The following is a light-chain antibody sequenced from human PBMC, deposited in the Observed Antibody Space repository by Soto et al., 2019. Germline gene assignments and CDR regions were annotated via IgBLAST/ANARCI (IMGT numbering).Light chain of an antibody. Sequence: IVLTQSPGTLSVSPGERATLSCRASQTISSNNLAWYQQKPGQAPSLLIYGTSSRATGIPDRFSGSGSGTDFTLTISRLEPEESAIYYCQQYGSWTFGQGTKVEI. V-gene: IGKV3-20*01. CDR3: QQYGSWT. J-gene: IGKJ1*01. CDR2: GTS. CDR1: QTISSNN.